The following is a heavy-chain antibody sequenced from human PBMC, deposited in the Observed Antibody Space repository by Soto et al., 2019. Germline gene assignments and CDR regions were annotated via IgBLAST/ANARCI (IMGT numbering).Heavy chain of an antibody. D-gene: IGHD2-2*01. J-gene: IGHJ4*02. CDR2: IDSNGQIT. Sequence: GGSLRLSCSASGFTFSEYTMHWVRRTPEKRLEYISVIDSNGQITDYAESVKGRFAISRDNSKNTLYLQMTSLRTDDTALYYCVKDRLRHCISTSCYLLDYWGQGTPVTVSS. CDR3: VKDRLRHCISTSCYLLDY. V-gene: IGHV3-64D*06. CDR1: GFTFSEYT.